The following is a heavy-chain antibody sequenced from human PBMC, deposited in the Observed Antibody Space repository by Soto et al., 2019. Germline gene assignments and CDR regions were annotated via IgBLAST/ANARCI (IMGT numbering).Heavy chain of an antibody. D-gene: IGHD6-6*01. CDR1: GYSFTSYW. CDR3: ETSTNSSSSYYYYYYGMDV. J-gene: IGHJ6*02. Sequence: PGESLKISCKGSGYSFTSYWIGWVRQMPGKGLEWMGIIYPGDSDTRYSPSFQGQVTISADKSISTAYLQWSNLKASDTAMYYCETSTNSSSSYYYYYYGMDVWGQGTTVTVSS. CDR2: IYPGDSDT. V-gene: IGHV5-51*01.